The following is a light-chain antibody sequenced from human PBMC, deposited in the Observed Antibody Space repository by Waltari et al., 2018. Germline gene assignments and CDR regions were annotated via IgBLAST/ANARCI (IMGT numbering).Light chain of an antibody. CDR1: QSVLYSSNNKTY. CDR3: QQYYTPPWT. V-gene: IGKV4-1*01. J-gene: IGKJ1*01. CDR2: WAS. Sequence: DIVMTQSPDSLAVSLGERATINCESSQSVLYSSNNKTYFAWYQQKPGQPPKLLIYWASTRDSGVPDRFSGSGSGTDFTLSISSLQAEDVAFYYCQQYYTPPWTFGQGTKVEIK.